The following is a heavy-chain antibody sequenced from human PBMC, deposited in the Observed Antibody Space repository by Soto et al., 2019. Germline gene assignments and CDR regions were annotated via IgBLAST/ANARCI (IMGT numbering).Heavy chain of an antibody. CDR3: ATVRWELHDAFDF. CDR2: IYHSGMT. V-gene: IGHV4-31*03. CDR1: GGSISNGGYY. Sequence: QVQLQESGPGLVKPSQTLSLTCTVSGGSISNGGYYWSWIRQHPGRGLEWIGYIYHSGMTFSNPCRLSRVAISLDRSENQFSLQLSSATAADTAVYYCATVRWELHDAFDFWGHGTMVSVSS. J-gene: IGHJ3*01. D-gene: IGHD4-17*01.